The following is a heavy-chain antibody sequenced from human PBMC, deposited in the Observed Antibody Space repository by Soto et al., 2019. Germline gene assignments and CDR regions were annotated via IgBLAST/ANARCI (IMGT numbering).Heavy chain of an antibody. Sequence: ASGKVACKASGYTFTSYGISWARQAPGQGLEAVGSFSAHNSNTNYAQMLQARVTMTPATSTSTAFMALRSLRSDDTAVYSCARARRYDQFYDLNVWGPGTTVTVSS. CDR2: FSAHNSNT. D-gene: IGHD3-3*01. CDR3: ARARRYDQFYDLNV. V-gene: IGHV1-18*04. J-gene: IGHJ6*02. CDR1: GYTFTSYG.